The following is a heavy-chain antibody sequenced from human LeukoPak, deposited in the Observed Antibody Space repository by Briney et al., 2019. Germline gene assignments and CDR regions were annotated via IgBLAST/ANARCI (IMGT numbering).Heavy chain of an antibody. CDR3: AKAVYGDFQSTVDY. CDR2: VSWNSGNV. D-gene: IGHD4-17*01. CDR1: GFSFEDYA. V-gene: IGHV3-9*01. J-gene: IGHJ4*02. Sequence: GGSLRLSCAASGFSFEDYAMHWVRQPPGKGLEWVSGVSWNSGNVGYADSVEGRFTISRDNAKNFLYLQMSSLRAEDTALYYCAKAVYGDFQSTVDYWGRGTLVTVSS.